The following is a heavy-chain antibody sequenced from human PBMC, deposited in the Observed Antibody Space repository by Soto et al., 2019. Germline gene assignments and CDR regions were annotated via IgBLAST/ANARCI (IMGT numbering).Heavy chain of an antibody. Sequence: PGGSLRLSCAASGFTFSNAWMRWVRQAPGKGLEWVGRIKSKTDGGTTDYAAPVKGRFTISRDDSKNTLYLQMNSLKTEDTAVYYCTTESRYSSSWPRDYWGQGTLVTVSS. CDR3: TTESRYSSSWPRDY. CDR2: IKSKTDGGTT. D-gene: IGHD6-13*01. V-gene: IGHV3-15*01. CDR1: GFTFSNAW. J-gene: IGHJ4*02.